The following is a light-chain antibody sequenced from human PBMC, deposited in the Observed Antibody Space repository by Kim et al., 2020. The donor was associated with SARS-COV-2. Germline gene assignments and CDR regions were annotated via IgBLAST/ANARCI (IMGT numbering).Light chain of an antibody. V-gene: IGKV1-27*01. J-gene: IGKJ2*01. CDR1: QGIRNY. CDR2: AAS. CDR3: QKYNTAPYT. Sequence: DIQMTQSPYSLSASVGDRVIITCRASQGIRNYLAWYQQRPGKVPRLLIHAASTLQSGVPSRFSGSGSGTDFTLTITRLQPEDVATYYCQKYNTAPYTFGQGTKLEI.